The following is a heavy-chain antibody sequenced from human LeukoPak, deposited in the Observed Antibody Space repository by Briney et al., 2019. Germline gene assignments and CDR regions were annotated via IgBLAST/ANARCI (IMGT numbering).Heavy chain of an antibody. CDR2: MNPNSGNT. D-gene: IGHD3-3*01. CDR3: ARARYDFWSGYRNYYYYMDV. V-gene: IGHV1-8*01. CDR1: GYTFTSYV. J-gene: IGHJ6*03. Sequence: ASVKVSCKASGYTFTSYVINWVRQATGQGLEWMGWMNPNSGNTGYAQKFQGRVTMTRNTSISTAYMELSSLRSEDTAVYYCARARYDFWSGYRNYYYYMDVWGKGTTVTVSS.